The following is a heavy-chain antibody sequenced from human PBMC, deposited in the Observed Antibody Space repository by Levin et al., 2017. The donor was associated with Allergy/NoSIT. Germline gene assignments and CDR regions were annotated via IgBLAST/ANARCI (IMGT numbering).Heavy chain of an antibody. CDR3: ARVAGYSYGYCFDY. CDR2: IYLSGST. V-gene: IGHV4-30-2*01. CDR1: GGSICSGGYS. Sequence: SQTLSLTCAVSGGSICSGGYSWSWIRQPPGKGLEWIGNIYLSGSTNDNPSLKSRVTMSVDRSKNQFSLKLSYVTAEDPAVYYCARVAGYSYGYCFDYWGPGTLVTVSS. J-gene: IGHJ4*02. D-gene: IGHD5-18*01.